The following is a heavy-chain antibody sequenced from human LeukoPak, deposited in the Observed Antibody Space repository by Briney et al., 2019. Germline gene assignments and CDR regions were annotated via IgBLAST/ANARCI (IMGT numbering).Heavy chain of an antibody. Sequence: SETLSLTCTVSGGSISSYYWSWIRQPPGKGLEWIGYIYYSGSTNYNPSLKSRVTISVDTSKNQFSLKLSSVTAADTAVYYCARTYYYDSSDYYFNQINWFDPWGQGTLVTVSS. J-gene: IGHJ5*02. CDR1: GGSISSYY. CDR2: IYYSGST. V-gene: IGHV4-59*01. D-gene: IGHD3-22*01. CDR3: ARTYYYDSSDYYFNQINWFDP.